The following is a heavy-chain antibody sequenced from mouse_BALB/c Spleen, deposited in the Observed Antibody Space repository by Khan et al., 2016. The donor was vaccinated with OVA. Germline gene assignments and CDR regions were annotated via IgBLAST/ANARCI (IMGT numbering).Heavy chain of an antibody. J-gene: IGHJ3*01. D-gene: IGHD2-14*01. CDR3: AIAGAYYKNDGWFAY. CDR1: GYTFTSYT. CDR2: INPSSGYT. V-gene: IGHV1-4*01. Sequence: QVQLQQSGAELARPGASVKMSCKASGYTFTSYTMHWVKQRPGQGLEWIGYINPSSGYTNYNQKFKDKATLTADKSSSTAYMQLSSLTSEDSAIYYCAIAGAYYKNDGWFAYWGQGTLVTVSA.